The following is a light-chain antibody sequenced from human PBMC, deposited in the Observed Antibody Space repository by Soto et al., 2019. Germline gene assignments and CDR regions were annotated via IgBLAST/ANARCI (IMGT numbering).Light chain of an antibody. J-gene: IGLJ3*02. Sequence: QSALTQPASVSGSPGQSITVSCTGTSSDVGGYNYVSWYQQYPGKAPKLLTYEVSYRPSGVSDRFSGSKSGNTASLTISGLQAEDEADYYCSSFTSKVTWVFGGGTQLTVL. CDR2: EVS. CDR1: SSDVGGYNY. CDR3: SSFTSKVTWV. V-gene: IGLV2-14*01.